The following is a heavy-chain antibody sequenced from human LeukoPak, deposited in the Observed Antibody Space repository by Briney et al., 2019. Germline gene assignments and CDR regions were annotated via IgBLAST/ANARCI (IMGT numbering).Heavy chain of an antibody. CDR2: ISYDGSNK. D-gene: IGHD3-9*01. J-gene: IGHJ6*04. CDR3: ARGDDILTGAPYYYYGMDV. V-gene: IGHV3-30*04. Sequence: GGSLRLSCAASGFTFSSYAMHWVRQAPGKGLEWVAVISYDGSNKYYADSVKGRFIISRDNSKNTLYLQMNSLRAEDTAVYYCARGDDILTGAPYYYYGMDVWGKGTTVTVSS. CDR1: GFTFSSYA.